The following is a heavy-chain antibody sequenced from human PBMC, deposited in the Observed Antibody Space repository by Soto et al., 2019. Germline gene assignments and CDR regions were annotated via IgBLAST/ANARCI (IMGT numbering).Heavy chain of an antibody. J-gene: IGHJ6*02. CDR3: AKDYSNYVYYHYGMDV. D-gene: IGHD4-4*01. CDR1: GFTFSSYG. V-gene: IGHV3-30*18. Sequence: QVQLVESGGGVVQPGRSLRLSCAASGFTFSSYGMHWVRQAPGKGLEWVAVISCDGSNKYYADSVKGRFTISRNNSKNTLYLQMNSLRAEDTAVYYCAKDYSNYVYYHYGMDVWGQGTTVTVSS. CDR2: ISCDGSNK.